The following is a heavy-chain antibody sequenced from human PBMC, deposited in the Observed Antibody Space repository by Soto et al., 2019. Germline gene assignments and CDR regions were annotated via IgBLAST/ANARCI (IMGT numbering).Heavy chain of an antibody. J-gene: IGHJ4*02. D-gene: IGHD6-13*01. Sequence: QITLKESGPTLVKPTQTLTMTCTFSGFSFTTDGMGVGWIRQPPGKALEWLALIYWDDDKRYSPSLKSRLTLTRVASRNQVVSTLTNMDPADTATYFCARLYLAASGTRYYFDYWGQGTLVTVSS. CDR1: GFSFTTDGMG. V-gene: IGHV2-5*02. CDR3: ARLYLAASGTRYYFDY. CDR2: IYWDDDK.